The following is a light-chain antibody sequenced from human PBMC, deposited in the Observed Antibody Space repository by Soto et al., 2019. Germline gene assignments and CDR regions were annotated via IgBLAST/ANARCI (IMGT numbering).Light chain of an antibody. CDR2: EDN. Sequence: NFMLAQPHSVSESPGKTVTISCTRSSGSIASTYVQWYQHRPGSSPTIVIFEDNQRPSGVPDRFSGSIDSSSNSASLTISGLKTEDEADYYSQSYGSSTVVFGGGTKVTVL. CDR1: SGSIASTY. CDR3: QSYGSSTVV. V-gene: IGLV6-57*01. J-gene: IGLJ2*01.